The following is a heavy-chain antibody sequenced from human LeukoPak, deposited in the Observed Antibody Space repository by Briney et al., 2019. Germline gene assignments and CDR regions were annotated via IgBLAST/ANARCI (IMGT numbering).Heavy chain of an antibody. CDR3: ARDPEPYCSSASCYERGFDY. CDR1: GFTFSSYE. V-gene: IGHV3-48*03. CDR2: ISSSGTTI. J-gene: IGHJ4*02. Sequence: GGSLRLSCAASGFTFSSYEMNWVRQAPGKGLEWVSYISSSGTTIYYADSVKGRFTISRDNAKNSLYLQMNSLRAEDTAVYYCARDPEPYCSSASCYERGFDYWGQGTLVTVSS. D-gene: IGHD2-2*01.